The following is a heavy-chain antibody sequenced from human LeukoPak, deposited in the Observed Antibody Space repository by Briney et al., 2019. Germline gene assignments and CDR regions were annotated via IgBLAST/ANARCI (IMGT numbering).Heavy chain of an antibody. D-gene: IGHD4-11*01. CDR3: TRQAYSNIDY. Sequence: RGSLRLSCAASGFTFSAYWMHWVRQAPGKGLVWVSRIISDGSSTSNADSVKGRFTISRENAKNTLYLQMNSLRAEDTAVYYCTRQAYSNIDYWGQGTLVTVSS. CDR1: GFTFSAYW. CDR2: IISDGSST. J-gene: IGHJ4*02. V-gene: IGHV3-74*01.